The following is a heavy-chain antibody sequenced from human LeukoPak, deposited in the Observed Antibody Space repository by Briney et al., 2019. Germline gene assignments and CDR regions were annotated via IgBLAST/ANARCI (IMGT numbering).Heavy chain of an antibody. CDR2: IIPIFGTT. CDR3: ARYGSTMTQWGDAFDL. CDR1: AGTFSGYS. J-gene: IGHJ3*01. Sequence: SVRVSCKASAGTFSGYSINWVRQAPGQGLEWMGRIIPIFGTTNYAQKFHDRAAIAADRSTRDTYMELRSLKSENTAVYYCARYGSTMTQWGDAFDLWGQGTTVTVS. V-gene: IGHV1-69*06. D-gene: IGHD4-17*01.